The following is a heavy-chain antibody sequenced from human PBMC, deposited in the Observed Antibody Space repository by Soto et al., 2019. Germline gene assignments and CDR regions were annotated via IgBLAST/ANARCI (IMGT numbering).Heavy chain of an antibody. Sequence: ASVKVSCKASGYTFTGYYMHWVRQAPGQGLEWMGWINPNSGGTNYAQKFQGRVTMTRDTSISTAYMELSRLRSDDTAVYYCARDRELAYYYYGMDVWGQGTTVTVS. CDR2: INPNSGGT. CDR1: GYTFTGYY. V-gene: IGHV1-2*02. J-gene: IGHJ6*02. D-gene: IGHD1-1*01. CDR3: ARDRELAYYYYGMDV.